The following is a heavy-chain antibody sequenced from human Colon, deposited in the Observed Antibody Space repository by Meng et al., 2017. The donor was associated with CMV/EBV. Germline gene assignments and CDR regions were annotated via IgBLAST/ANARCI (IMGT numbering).Heavy chain of an antibody. CDR1: GFTFSTYW. CDR2: INSDGSGT. J-gene: IGHJ4*02. CDR3: LAATFY. D-gene: IGHD6-13*01. Sequence: GSLRLSCAASGFTFSTYWMHWVRQVPGRGLVWVARINSDGSGTSYADSVKGRFTISRDNAKNTLYLQMNSLRAEDTAVYYCLAATFYWGQGTVVTVSS. V-gene: IGHV3-74*01.